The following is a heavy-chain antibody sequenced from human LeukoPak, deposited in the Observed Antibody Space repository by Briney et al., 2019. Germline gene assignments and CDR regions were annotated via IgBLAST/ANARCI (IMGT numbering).Heavy chain of an antibody. D-gene: IGHD6-19*01. J-gene: IGHJ4*02. CDR3: ARRSQSVPGTVDY. CDR1: GFSFSNYE. Sequence: GGSLRLSCAASGFSFSNYEMTWVRQAPGKGLEWVSYISSSGSTIYYTDSVKGRFTISRDNAKNSLSLQMNSLRDEDTAVYYCARRSQSVPGTVDYWGQGTLVTVSS. V-gene: IGHV3-48*03. CDR2: ISSSGSTI.